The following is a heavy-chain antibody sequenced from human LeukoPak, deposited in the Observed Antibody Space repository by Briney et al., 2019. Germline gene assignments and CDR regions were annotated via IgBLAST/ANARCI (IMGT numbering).Heavy chain of an antibody. CDR2: IKQDGSEK. D-gene: IGHD1-26*01. CDR1: GFTFSSYW. V-gene: IGHV3-7*01. J-gene: IGHJ4*02. CDR3: ARDHAGGTDY. Sequence: PGGSLRLSCAASGFTFSSYWMSWVRQAPGKGLEWVANIKQDGSEKYYVDSAKGRFTTSRDNAKNTLYLQMNSLRAEDTAVYYCARDHAGGTDYWGQGTLVTVSS.